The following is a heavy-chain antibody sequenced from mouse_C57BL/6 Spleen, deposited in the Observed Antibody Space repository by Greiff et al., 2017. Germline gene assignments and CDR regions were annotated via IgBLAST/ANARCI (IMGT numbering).Heavy chain of an antibody. CDR1: GFTFTDYY. V-gene: IGHV7-3*01. D-gene: IGHD1-1*01. CDR2: IRNKANGYTT. Sequence: EVKLMESGGGLVQPGGSLSLSCAASGFTFTDYYMSWVRQPPGKALEWLGFIRNKANGYTTEYSASVKGRFTISRDNSQSILYLQMNALRAEDSATYYCERYDTTVDAVDYWGQGASVTVSS. J-gene: IGHJ4*01. CDR3: ERYDTTVDAVDY.